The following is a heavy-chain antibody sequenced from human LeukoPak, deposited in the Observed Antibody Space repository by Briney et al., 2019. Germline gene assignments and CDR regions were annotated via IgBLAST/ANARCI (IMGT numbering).Heavy chain of an antibody. J-gene: IGHJ6*02. D-gene: IGHD3-3*01. Sequence: RAGGSLRLSCAASGFTFSSYTMNWVRQAPGKGLEWVSAISSSNSYIYYADSVKGRFTISRENAKNSLYLQMNSLRAEDTAVYYCARDLTIFGVVIMGSDGMDVWGQGTTVTVSS. CDR1: GFTFSSYT. CDR3: ARDLTIFGVVIMGSDGMDV. CDR2: ISSSNSYI. V-gene: IGHV3-21*01.